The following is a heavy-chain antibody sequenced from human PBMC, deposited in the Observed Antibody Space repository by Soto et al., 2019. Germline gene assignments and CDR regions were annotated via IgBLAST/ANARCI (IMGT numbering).Heavy chain of an antibody. D-gene: IGHD3-10*01. V-gene: IGHV4-39*01. CDR1: GGSISSSSYY. CDR2: IYYSGST. Sequence: QLQLQESGPGLVKPSETLSLTCTVSGGSISSSSYYWGWIRQPPGKGLEWIGSIYYSGSTYYNPSLKSRVTISVDTSKNQFSLKLSSVTAADTAVYYCATRRITMVRGALFPWGQGTLVTVSS. CDR3: ATRRITMVRGALFP. J-gene: IGHJ5*02.